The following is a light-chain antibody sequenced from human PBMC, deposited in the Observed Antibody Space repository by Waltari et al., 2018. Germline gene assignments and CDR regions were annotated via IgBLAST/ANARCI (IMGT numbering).Light chain of an antibody. CDR2: TAS. CDR1: QYIDTY. V-gene: IGKV1-39*01. Sequence: DIQMTQSPSSLSASVGDRVTITCRASQYIDTYLNWYQQKSGKAPELLIYTASTLHSGVSSRFSGSGSGTDFTLTISSLQPEDFATYYCQQTYNSPPWTFGQGTKVEIK. J-gene: IGKJ1*01. CDR3: QQTYNSPPWT.